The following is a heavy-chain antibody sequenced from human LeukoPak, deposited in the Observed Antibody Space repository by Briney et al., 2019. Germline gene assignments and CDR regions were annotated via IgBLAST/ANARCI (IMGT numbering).Heavy chain of an antibody. CDR3: ASFGFMITFGGVIVGYFDY. J-gene: IGHJ4*02. Sequence: SETLSLTCTVSGGSISSSSYYWGWIRQPPGKGLEWIGSIYYSGSTYYNPSLKSRVTISVDTSKNQFSLKLSSVTAADTAVYYCASFGFMITFGGVIVGYFDYWGQGTLVTVSS. CDR2: IYYSGST. CDR1: GGSISSSSYY. V-gene: IGHV4-39*01. D-gene: IGHD3-16*02.